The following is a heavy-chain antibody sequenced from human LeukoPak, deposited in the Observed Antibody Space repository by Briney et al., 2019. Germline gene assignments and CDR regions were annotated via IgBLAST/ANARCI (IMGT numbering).Heavy chain of an antibody. D-gene: IGHD2-15*01. J-gene: IGHJ5*02. Sequence: SQTLSLTCAISGDSVSSNSAAWNWIRQSPSRGLEWLGSTYYRSKWYNDYAVSVKSRITINPHTSKNQFSLQLNSVAPEDTAVYYCARDYEAAPYINWFDPWGQGTLVTVSS. V-gene: IGHV6-1*01. CDR2: TYYRSKWYN. CDR1: GDSVSSNSAA. CDR3: ARDYEAAPYINWFDP.